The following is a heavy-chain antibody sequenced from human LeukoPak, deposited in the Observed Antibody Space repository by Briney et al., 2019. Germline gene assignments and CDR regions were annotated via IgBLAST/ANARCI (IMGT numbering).Heavy chain of an antibody. V-gene: IGHV4-4*07. CDR1: GGSISSYY. Sequence: PSETLSLTCTVSGGSISSYYWSWIRQPAGKGLEWIGRIYTSGSTNYNPSLKSRVTMSVDTSKNQFSLKLSSVTAADTAVYYCAREYGYSGYDRAFDIWGQGTMVTVSS. J-gene: IGHJ3*02. CDR3: AREYGYSGYDRAFDI. CDR2: IYTSGST. D-gene: IGHD5-12*01.